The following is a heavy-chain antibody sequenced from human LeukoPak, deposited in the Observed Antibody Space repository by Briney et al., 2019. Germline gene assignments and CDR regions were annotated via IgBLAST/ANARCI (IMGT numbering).Heavy chain of an antibody. CDR2: INPNSGGT. V-gene: IGHV1-2*02. D-gene: IGHD1-7*01. J-gene: IGHJ5*02. CDR3: ASVRYNWNYVSFFDP. Sequence: ASVKVSCKASGYTFTGYYMHWVRQAPGQGLEWMGWINPNSGGTNYAQKFQGRVTMTRDTSISTAYIELSRLRSDDTAVYYCASVRYNWNYVSFFDPWGQGTLVTVSS. CDR1: GYTFTGYY.